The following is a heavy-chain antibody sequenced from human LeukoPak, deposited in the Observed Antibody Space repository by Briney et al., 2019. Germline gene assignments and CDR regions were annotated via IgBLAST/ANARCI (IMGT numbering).Heavy chain of an antibody. Sequence: GGSLRLSCAASGFTFSSYWMHWVRQAPGKGLVWVSRINSDGSSTTYADSVKGRFTISRDNAKNTLYLQMNSLRAEDTAVYYCARSTTMYSGGWNGLDYWGQGTLVTVSS. D-gene: IGHD6-19*01. CDR3: ARSTTMYSGGWNGLDY. CDR2: INSDGSST. CDR1: GFTFSSYW. V-gene: IGHV3-74*01. J-gene: IGHJ4*02.